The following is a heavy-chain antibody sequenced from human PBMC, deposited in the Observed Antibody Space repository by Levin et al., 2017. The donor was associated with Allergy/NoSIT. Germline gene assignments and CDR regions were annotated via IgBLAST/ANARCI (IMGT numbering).Heavy chain of an antibody. CDR2: IYPSGST. CDR1: GASINGGYH. Sequence: SETLSLTCAVSGASINGGYHWAWIRQPPGKGLEWIGSIYPSGSTYYNPSLKSRVSISVDTSKNQFSLILTSMTAADTAVYYCVREMALQSRVINFGFDPWGQGTLVTVSS. V-gene: IGHV4-38-2*02. CDR3: VREMALQSRVINFGFDP. D-gene: IGHD3-22*01. J-gene: IGHJ5*02.